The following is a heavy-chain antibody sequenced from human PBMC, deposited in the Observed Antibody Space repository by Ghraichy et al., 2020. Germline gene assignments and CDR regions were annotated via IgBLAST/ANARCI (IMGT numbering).Heavy chain of an antibody. V-gene: IGHV3-66*01. CDR3: ARDYNDTPPRRRVAFDI. D-gene: IGHD3-10*01. Sequence: GGSLRLSCAASGFTVSHDYMSWVRQAPGKGLEWVSVIYTSGTTYYADSVQGRFTISRDNSKNTLYLQMNNLRAEDTAVYYCARDYNDTPPRRRVAFDIWGQGTMVAVS. CDR2: IYTSGTT. J-gene: IGHJ3*02. CDR1: GFTVSHDY.